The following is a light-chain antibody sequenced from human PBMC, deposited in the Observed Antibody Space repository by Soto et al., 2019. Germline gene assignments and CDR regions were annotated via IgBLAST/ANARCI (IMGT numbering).Light chain of an antibody. CDR1: QSICSW. Sequence: DIQMTQSPSTLSASLGDRVTLSCRASQSICSWFAWYQQRPGKAPKLLIYDASTWETGVPSRFSGSGSGTEFTLTISSLQPEDFAAYYCQQYHNLWAFGQGTKVEI. V-gene: IGKV1-5*01. CDR2: DAS. J-gene: IGKJ1*01. CDR3: QQYHNLWA.